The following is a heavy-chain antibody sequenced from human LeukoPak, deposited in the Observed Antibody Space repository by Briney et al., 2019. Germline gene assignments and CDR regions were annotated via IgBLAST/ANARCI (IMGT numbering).Heavy chain of an antibody. D-gene: IGHD3-9*01. J-gene: IGHJ3*02. CDR1: GYSFTSYW. CDR2: IYPGDSET. V-gene: IGHV5-51*01. CDR3: ARHRYYDILTGYYMMNAFDI. Sequence: PGESLKISCKGSGYSFTSYWIGWVRQLPRKGLEWMGIIYPGDSETRYSPSFQGQVTISADKSISTAYVQWSSLKASDTAMYYCARHRYYDILTGYYMMNAFDIWGQGTMVTVSS.